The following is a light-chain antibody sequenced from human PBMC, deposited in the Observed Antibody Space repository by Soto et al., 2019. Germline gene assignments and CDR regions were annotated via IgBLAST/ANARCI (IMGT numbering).Light chain of an antibody. CDR1: SSNIGSHT. Sequence: QSVLTQPPSASGAPGQTVTISCSGSSSNIGSHTVNWYQHLPGTAPKLLIYSNTQRPLGVPVRFSGSKSGTSASLAISGLRSEDEAEYYCAAWDDRLYVFGTGTKVTVL. CDR2: SNT. CDR3: AAWDDRLYV. J-gene: IGLJ1*01. V-gene: IGLV1-44*01.